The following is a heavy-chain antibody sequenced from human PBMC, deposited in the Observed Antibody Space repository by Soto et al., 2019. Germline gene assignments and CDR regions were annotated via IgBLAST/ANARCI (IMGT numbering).Heavy chain of an antibody. CDR1: GGSMNSGGYC. CDR3: SRGILV. D-gene: IGHD2-15*01. Sequence: QVQLQESGPGLVKPSQTLSLTCTVSGGSMNSGGYCWSWLRQHPGEGLEWIGCISYGGTTSYNPSLKSRVIISVDTSKNQFSLKLTSVTAADTAVYYCSRGILVWGQGTLITVSS. V-gene: IGHV4-31*03. J-gene: IGHJ4*02. CDR2: ISYGGTT.